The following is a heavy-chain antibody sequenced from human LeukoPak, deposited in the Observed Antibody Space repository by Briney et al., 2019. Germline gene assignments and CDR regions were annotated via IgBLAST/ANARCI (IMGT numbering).Heavy chain of an antibody. CDR2: FNPRGGST. V-gene: IGHV1-46*01. Sequence: ASVKVSCKPSGYIFSRYNIHWVRQAPGQGLEWMGTFNPRGGSTSYAQKFQGRVTMTRNTSISTAYMELSSLRSEDTAVYYCARVPLLNWFDPWGQGTLVTVSS. J-gene: IGHJ5*02. CDR3: ARVPLLNWFDP. CDR1: GYIFSRYN.